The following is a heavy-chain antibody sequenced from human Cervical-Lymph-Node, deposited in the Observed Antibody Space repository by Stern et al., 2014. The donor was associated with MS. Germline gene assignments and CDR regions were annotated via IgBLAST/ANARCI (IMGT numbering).Heavy chain of an antibody. CDR3: ARQRYFDY. CDR1: GYTFTSYW. CDR2: IFPGGSDI. V-gene: IGHV5-51*01. J-gene: IGHJ4*02. Sequence: QLVQSGPEVKRPGESLKISCQASGYTFTSYWIGWVRQMPGKGLEWIAIIFPGGSDIRYSPSFQGQVTISPDKSSSPASWQWNPLKASDTAIYYCARQRYFDYWGQGTLVTVSS.